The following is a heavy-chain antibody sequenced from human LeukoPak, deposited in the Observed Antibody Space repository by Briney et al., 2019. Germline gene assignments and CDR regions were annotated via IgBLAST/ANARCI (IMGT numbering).Heavy chain of an antibody. CDR2: IYTTGNT. CDR1: GASISSGSYY. CDR3: ARDRLAAADQYYYYYMDV. D-gene: IGHD6-13*01. V-gene: IGHV4-61*02. J-gene: IGHJ6*03. Sequence: TSETLSLTCSVSGASISSGSYYWSWIRQPAGKGLEWIGRIYTTGNTNYNPSLESRVTISVDTSKNQFSLKLTSVTAADTAVYYCARDRLAAADQYYYYYMDVWGKGTTVTVSS.